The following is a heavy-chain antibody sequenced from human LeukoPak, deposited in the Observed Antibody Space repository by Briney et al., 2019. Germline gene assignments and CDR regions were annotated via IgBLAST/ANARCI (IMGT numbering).Heavy chain of an antibody. J-gene: IGHJ3*02. V-gene: IGHV4-39*07. Sequence: PSETLSLTCTVSGGSISSSSYYWGWIRQPPGKGLEWIGSIYYSGSTYYNPSLKSRVTISVDTSKNQFSLKLSSVTAADTAVYYCARVRAPSDAFDIWGQGTMVTVSS. CDR1: GGSISSSSYY. CDR2: IYYSGST. CDR3: ARVRAPSDAFDI.